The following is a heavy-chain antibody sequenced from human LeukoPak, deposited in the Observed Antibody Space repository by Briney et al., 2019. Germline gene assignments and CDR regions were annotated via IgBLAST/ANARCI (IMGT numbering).Heavy chain of an antibody. CDR1: GFTFSSYS. V-gene: IGHV3-21*04. D-gene: IGHD3-10*01. CDR2: ISSSSSYI. Sequence: GGSLRLSCAASGFTFSSYSMNWVRQAPGKGLEWVSSISSSSSYIYYADSVKGRFTISRDNAKNSLYLQMNSLRAEDTAVYYCARVRGAPYYYYYGMDVWGQGTTVTVSS. CDR3: ARVRGAPYYYYYGMDV. J-gene: IGHJ6*02.